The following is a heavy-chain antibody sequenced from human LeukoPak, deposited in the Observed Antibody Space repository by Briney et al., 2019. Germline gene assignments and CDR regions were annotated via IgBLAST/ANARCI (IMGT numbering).Heavy chain of an antibody. V-gene: IGHV3-74*01. Sequence: GGSLRLSCAASGFPLSSYWMHWVRQAPGRGLVCVSRINSEGTSTSYADSVKGRFTISRDNAKNTLYLQMNSLRAEDTAVYYCARAIHLVGAFDIWGQGTMVTVSS. CDR1: GFPLSSYW. D-gene: IGHD1-26*01. J-gene: IGHJ3*02. CDR2: INSEGTST. CDR3: ARAIHLVGAFDI.